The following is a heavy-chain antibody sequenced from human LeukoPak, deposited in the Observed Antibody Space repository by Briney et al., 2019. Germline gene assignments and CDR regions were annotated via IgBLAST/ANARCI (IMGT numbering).Heavy chain of an antibody. V-gene: IGHV1-3*01. CDR3: AGAGAAAGTGNFQH. CDR1: GYTFTSYG. J-gene: IGHJ1*01. Sequence: VASVKVSCKASGYTFTSYGISWVRQAPGQRLEWMGWINAGNGNTKYSQKFQGRVTITRDTSASTAYMELSSLRSEDTAVYYCAGAGAAAGTGNFQHWGQGTLVTVSS. CDR2: INAGNGNT. D-gene: IGHD6-13*01.